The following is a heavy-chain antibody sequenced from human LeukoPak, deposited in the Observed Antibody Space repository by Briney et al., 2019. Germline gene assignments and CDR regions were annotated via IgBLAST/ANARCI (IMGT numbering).Heavy chain of an antibody. Sequence: GGSLRLSCAASGFTFSSYAMHWVRQAPGKGLEYVSAISSNGSSTYYANSVKGRFTISRDNSKNTLFLQMGSLRAEDMAVYYCARGGSIAARPIDYWGQGTLVTVSS. CDR2: ISSNGSST. CDR1: GFTFSSYA. D-gene: IGHD6-6*01. V-gene: IGHV3-64*01. J-gene: IGHJ4*02. CDR3: ARGGSIAARPIDY.